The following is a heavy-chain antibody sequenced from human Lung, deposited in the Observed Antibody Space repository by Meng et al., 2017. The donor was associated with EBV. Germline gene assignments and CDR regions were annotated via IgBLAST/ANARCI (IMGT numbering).Heavy chain of an antibody. J-gene: IGHJ4*02. Sequence: VAVGGSGGAFVEPGGSLRLSCAASGFTFSTYWMHWVRQAPGKGLVWISRINEDGRTTTYADSVKGRFTISRDNTKNTLYLQMNSLRVEDTALYFCSRDLAGPYDDWGQGTLVTVSS. D-gene: IGHD3-3*02. CDR1: GFTFSTYW. V-gene: IGHV3-74*01. CDR3: SRDLAGPYDD. CDR2: INEDGRTT.